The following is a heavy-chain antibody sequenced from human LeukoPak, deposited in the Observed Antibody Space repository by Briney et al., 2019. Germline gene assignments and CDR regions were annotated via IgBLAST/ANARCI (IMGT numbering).Heavy chain of an antibody. J-gene: IGHJ1*01. V-gene: IGHV4-34*01. CDR2: INHSGST. Sequence: PSETLSLTCAVYGGSFSGYYWSWIRQPPGKGLEWIGEINHSGSTNYNPSLKGRVTISVDTSKNQFSLKLSSVTAADTAVYYCARHPTYYYGSGSYYRYFQHWGQGTLVTVSS. CDR1: GGSFSGYY. CDR3: ARHPTYYYGSGSYYRYFQH. D-gene: IGHD3-10*01.